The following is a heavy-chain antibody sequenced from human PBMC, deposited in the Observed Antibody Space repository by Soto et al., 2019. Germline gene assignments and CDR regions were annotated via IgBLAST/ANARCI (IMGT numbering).Heavy chain of an antibody. CDR3: ADTGGDFRRYRCYSNFDLDY. CDR2: ISGSGGST. Sequence: GGSLRIACVASGFTFSSYAMTWVRQAPGKGLEWVSGISGSGGSTYYADSVKGRFTTSRDNSKNTLYLQMNSLRAEDTAVYYCADTGGDFRRYRCYSNFDLDYWGKGTLVTDSS. J-gene: IGHJ4*02. D-gene: IGHD2-15*01. V-gene: IGHV3-23*01. CDR1: GFTFSSYA.